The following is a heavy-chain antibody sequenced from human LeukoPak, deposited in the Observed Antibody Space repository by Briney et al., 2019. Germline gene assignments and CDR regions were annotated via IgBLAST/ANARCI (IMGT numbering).Heavy chain of an antibody. CDR2: ISSSNSYI. CDR1: GFXFSSYS. D-gene: IGHD6-19*01. J-gene: IGHJ4*02. CDR3: ARDQGLLVVAGRFGY. V-gene: IGHV3-21*01. Sequence: GGSLRLSCAASGFXFSSYSINWVRQAAGKGLEWVSSISSSNSYIYNADSVKGRFTISRDNAKNSLYLQMNSPRAEDTAVYYCARDQGLLVVAGRFGYWGQGTLVTVSS.